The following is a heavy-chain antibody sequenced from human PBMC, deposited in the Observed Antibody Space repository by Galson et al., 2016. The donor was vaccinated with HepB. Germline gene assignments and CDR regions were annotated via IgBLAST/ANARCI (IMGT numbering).Heavy chain of an antibody. CDR3: AIALSSSGWTYWYFDL. J-gene: IGHJ2*01. V-gene: IGHV3-7*03. D-gene: IGHD6-19*01. Sequence: SLRLSCAASRFTFINSWMSWVRQAPGKGLEWVANIKQDGSEKYYVDSVKGRFTISRDNAKNSLFLQMNGLRAEDTAVYYCAIALSSSGWTYWYFDLWGRGTLVTVSS. CDR2: IKQDGSEK. CDR1: RFTFINSW.